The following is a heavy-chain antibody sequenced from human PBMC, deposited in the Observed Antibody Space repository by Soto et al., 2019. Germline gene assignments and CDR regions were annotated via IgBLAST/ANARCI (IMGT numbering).Heavy chain of an antibody. J-gene: IGHJ4*02. V-gene: IGHV4-39*01. CDR1: GGSISSSSYY. CDR2: IYYSGST. Sequence: PSETLSLTCTVSGGSISSSSYYWGWIRQPPGKGLEWIGSIYYSGSTYYNPSLKSRVTISVDTSKNQFSLKLSSVTAADTAVYYCASTPLLWFGELPQPMAFDYWGQGTLVTVSS. CDR3: ASTPLLWFGELPQPMAFDY. D-gene: IGHD3-10*01.